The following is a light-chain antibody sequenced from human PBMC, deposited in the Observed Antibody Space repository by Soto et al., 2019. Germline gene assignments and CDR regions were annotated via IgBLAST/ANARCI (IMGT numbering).Light chain of an antibody. CDR1: QRIITY. CDR2: AAS. J-gene: IGKJ2*01. CDR3: QQSYSTPYI. V-gene: IGKV1-39*01. Sequence: DIQMTQSPSSLSASVGDRVTITCRASQRIITYLNWYQQKPGKAPKLLIYAASSLQSGVPSRFSGSGSGTDFTLTISSLQPEDFATYYCQQSYSTPYIFGQGTKLEIK.